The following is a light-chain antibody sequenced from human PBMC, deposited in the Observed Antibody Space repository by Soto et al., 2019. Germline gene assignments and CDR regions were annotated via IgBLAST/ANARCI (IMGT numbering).Light chain of an antibody. CDR1: QTVSRYY. V-gene: IGKV3D-7*01. CDR3: QLALT. Sequence: VLTQSPATLSLSPGGRAILSCRASQTVSRYYLSWYQKKPGQPPRLLIYGASTRATGVPDRFSGSGSGADFILTISSLQAEYFEIYYCQLALTFGGGATVE. CDR2: GAS. J-gene: IGKJ4*01.